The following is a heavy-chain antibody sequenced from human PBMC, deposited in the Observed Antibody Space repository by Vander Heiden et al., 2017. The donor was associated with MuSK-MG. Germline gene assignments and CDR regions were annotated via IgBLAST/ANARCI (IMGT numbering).Heavy chain of an antibody. Sequence: EVQLVESGGGLVQPGGSLRLSCAASGFTFSSYEMNWVRQAPGKGLEWVSYISSSGSTIYYADSVKGRFTISRDNAKNSLYLQMNSLRAEDTAVYYCARVGDGLYFFDYWGQGTLVTVSS. CDR2: ISSSGSTI. V-gene: IGHV3-48*03. D-gene: IGHD3-16*01. CDR1: GFTFSSYE. J-gene: IGHJ4*02. CDR3: ARVGDGLYFFDY.